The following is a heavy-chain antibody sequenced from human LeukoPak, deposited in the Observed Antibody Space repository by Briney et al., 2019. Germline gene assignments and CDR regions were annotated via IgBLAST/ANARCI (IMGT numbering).Heavy chain of an antibody. Sequence: SETLSLTCTVSGGSISSYYWSWLRQPPGKGLEWIGYIYTSGSTNYNPSLKSRVTISVDTSKNQFSLKLSSVTAADTAVYYCARMIIDYGGNSNWFDPWGQGTLVTVSS. J-gene: IGHJ5*02. V-gene: IGHV4-4*09. CDR3: ARMIIDYGGNSNWFDP. D-gene: IGHD4-23*01. CDR2: IYTSGST. CDR1: GGSISSYY.